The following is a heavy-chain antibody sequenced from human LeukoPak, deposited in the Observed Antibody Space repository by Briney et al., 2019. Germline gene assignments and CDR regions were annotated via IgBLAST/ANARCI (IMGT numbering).Heavy chain of an antibody. CDR3: AKLYYYDSSGSWFDP. CDR2: ISGSGGST. J-gene: IGHJ5*02. Sequence: QPGGSLRLSCAASGFTFSSYGMSWVRQAPGKGLEWVSAISGSGGSTYYADSVKGRFTISRDNSKNTLYLQMNSLRAEDTAVYYCAKLYYYDSSGSWFDPWGQGTLVTVSS. D-gene: IGHD3-22*01. V-gene: IGHV3-23*01. CDR1: GFTFSSYG.